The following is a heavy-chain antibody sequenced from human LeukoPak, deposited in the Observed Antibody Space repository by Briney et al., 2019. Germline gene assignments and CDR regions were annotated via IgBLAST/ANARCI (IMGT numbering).Heavy chain of an antibody. V-gene: IGHV4-61*02. J-gene: IGHJ4*02. D-gene: IGHD3-22*01. CDR3: ARTKVLPDYYDNSGGFDY. Sequence: PSQTLSLTCTVSGGSISSGSYYWSWIRQPAGKGLEWIGRIYTSGSTNYNPSLKSRVTISVDTSKNQFSLKLNSVTAADTAVYYCARTKVLPDYYDNSGGFDYWGQGTLVTVSS. CDR1: GGSISSGSYY. CDR2: IYTSGST.